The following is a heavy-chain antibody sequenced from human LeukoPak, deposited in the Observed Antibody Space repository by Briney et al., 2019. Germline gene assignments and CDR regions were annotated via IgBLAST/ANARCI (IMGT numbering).Heavy chain of an antibody. V-gene: IGHV4-39*01. CDR3: ARLFSSGGSLWFGEGPFEVSAFDI. CDR1: GGSISSSSYY. D-gene: IGHD3-10*01. Sequence: NPSETLSLTCTVSGGSISSSSYYWGWIRQPPGKGLEWIGSIYYSGSTYYNPSLKVRVTISVDTSKNQFYLKLSSVTAADTAAYYCARLFSSGGSLWFGEGPFEVSAFDIWGQGTMVTVSS. J-gene: IGHJ3*02. CDR2: IYYSGST.